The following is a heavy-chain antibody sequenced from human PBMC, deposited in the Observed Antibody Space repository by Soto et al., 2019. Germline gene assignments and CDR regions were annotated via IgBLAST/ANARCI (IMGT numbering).Heavy chain of an antibody. V-gene: IGHV3-23*01. Sequence: GGSLRLSCAASGFTFSRYAVSWVRQAPGKGLEWVSAISGSGGSTYFRDTVRGRFTISRDNSKNTLYLQMDSLKSEDTGVYYCVTVLPHANSWFDYWGQGTPVTVSS. J-gene: IGHJ4*02. CDR3: VTVLPHANSWFDY. D-gene: IGHD2-2*01. CDR1: GFTFSRYA. CDR2: ISGSGGST.